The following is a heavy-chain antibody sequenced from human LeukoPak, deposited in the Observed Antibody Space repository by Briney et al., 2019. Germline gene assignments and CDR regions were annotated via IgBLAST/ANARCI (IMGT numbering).Heavy chain of an antibody. V-gene: IGHV4-61*02. Sequence: MPSQTLSLTCTVSGGSISSGSYYWSWIRQPAGKGLEWIGRIYTSGSTNYNPSLKSRVTISVDTSKNQFSLKLSSVTAADTAVYYCARESTRLFDYWGQGTLVTVSS. J-gene: IGHJ4*02. CDR2: IYTSGST. D-gene: IGHD3-22*01. CDR3: ARESTRLFDY. CDR1: GGSISSGSYY.